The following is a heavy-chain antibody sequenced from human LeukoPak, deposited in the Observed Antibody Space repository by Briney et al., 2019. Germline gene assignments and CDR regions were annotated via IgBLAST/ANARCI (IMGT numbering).Heavy chain of an antibody. D-gene: IGHD3-22*01. CDR2: ISYDGSNK. J-gene: IGHJ4*02. CDR1: GFTFSSYA. CDR3: ARRPQIVVVIKGLDY. V-gene: IGHV3-30*04. Sequence: GGSLRLSCAASGFTFSSYAMHWVRQAPGKVLEWVAVISYDGSNKYYADSVKGRFTITRDNSKNTLYLQMNSLTAEATAVYYCARRPQIVVVIKGLDYWGQGTLVTVSS.